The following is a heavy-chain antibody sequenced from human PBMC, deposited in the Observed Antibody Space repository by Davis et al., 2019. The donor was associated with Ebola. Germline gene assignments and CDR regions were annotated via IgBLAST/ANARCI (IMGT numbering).Heavy chain of an antibody. J-gene: IGHJ4*02. CDR2: ISWNSGSI. CDR3: AKDIGALPYSSPFDY. D-gene: IGHD6-13*01. V-gene: IGHV3-9*01. CDR1: EFTFSSYW. Sequence: SLKISCAASEFTFSSYWMHWVRQAPGKGLEWVSGISWNSGSIGYADSVKGRFTISRDNAKNSLYLQMNSLRAEDTALYYCAKDIGALPYSSPFDYWGQGTLVTVSS.